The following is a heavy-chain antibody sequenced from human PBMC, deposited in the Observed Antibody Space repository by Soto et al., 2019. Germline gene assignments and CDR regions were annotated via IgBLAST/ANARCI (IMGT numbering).Heavy chain of an antibody. CDR3: ARDHRGYSYGLYYYYGMDV. D-gene: IGHD5-18*01. Sequence: ASVKVSCKASGYTFTSYGISWVRQAPGQGLEWMGWISAYNGNTNYAQKLQGRVTMTTDTSTSTAYMELRSLRSDDTAVYYCARDHRGYSYGLYYYYGMDVWGQGTTVTVS. CDR2: ISAYNGNT. J-gene: IGHJ6*02. CDR1: GYTFTSYG. V-gene: IGHV1-18*04.